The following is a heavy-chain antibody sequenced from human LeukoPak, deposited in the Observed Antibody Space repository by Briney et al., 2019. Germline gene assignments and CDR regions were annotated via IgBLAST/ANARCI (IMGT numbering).Heavy chain of an antibody. CDR3: AKGGFFYGDYDFDY. D-gene: IGHD4-17*01. V-gene: IGHV3-23*01. CDR2: ISGSGGST. Sequence: GGSLRLSCSASGVTFSSYAMSWVRQAPGKGLEWVSAISGSGGSTYYADSVKGRFTISTDNSKNTLYLQMNSLRAEDTAVYYCAKGGFFYGDYDFDYWGQGTLVTVSS. CDR1: GVTFSSYA. J-gene: IGHJ4*02.